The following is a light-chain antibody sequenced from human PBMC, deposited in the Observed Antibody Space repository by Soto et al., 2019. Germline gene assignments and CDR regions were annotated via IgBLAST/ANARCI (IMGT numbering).Light chain of an antibody. V-gene: IGKV3-20*01. CDR3: QQYSSSRT. CDR2: GGS. Sequence: DIVLTQSPGTLSLSPGERATLSCRASQSVSSNHLAWYQQKPGQAPRLLIYGGSSRATGIPVRFSGSGSETDFTLTITRLEHEDFAVYYCQQYSSSRTFGQGTKVDI. CDR1: QSVSSNH. J-gene: IGKJ1*01.